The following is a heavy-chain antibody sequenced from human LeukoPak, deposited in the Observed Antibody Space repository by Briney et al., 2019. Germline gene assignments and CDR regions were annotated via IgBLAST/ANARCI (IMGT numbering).Heavy chain of an antibody. J-gene: IGHJ4*02. Sequence: GASVKVSCKASGYIFVNSAINWVRQAPGHGLEWMGWISTLHGNTDYAQKFQGRVTMTTDTSTNTAYMELRSLRSDDTAMYYCAREGDGYKYGDLDYWGQGTLVTVSS. CDR2: ISTLHGNT. D-gene: IGHD5-24*01. CDR1: GYIFVNSA. CDR3: AREGDGYKYGDLDY. V-gene: IGHV1-18*01.